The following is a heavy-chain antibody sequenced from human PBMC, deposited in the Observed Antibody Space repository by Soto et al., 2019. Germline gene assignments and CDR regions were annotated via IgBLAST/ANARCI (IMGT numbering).Heavy chain of an antibody. V-gene: IGHV3-72*01. J-gene: IGHJ3*01. CDR1: GFTFSDHY. CDR3: ARGTLRVTGAFDV. CDR2: SRNKDKSFAT. Sequence: GGSLRLSCAASGFTFSDHYMDWVRQAPGKGLEWVARSRNKDKSFATEYAASVKGRFTISRDGSKNSLFLQMNSLKTEDTALYYFARGTLRVTGAFDVWGQGTMVTVSS. D-gene: IGHD2-8*02.